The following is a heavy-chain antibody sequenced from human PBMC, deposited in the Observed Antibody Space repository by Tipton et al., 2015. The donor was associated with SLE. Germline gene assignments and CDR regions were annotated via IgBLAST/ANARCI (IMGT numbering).Heavy chain of an antibody. Sequence: TLSLTCAVSGGSISSGGYSWSWIRQPPGKGLEWIGYINHSGSTNYNPSLKSRVTISVDTSKNQFSLKLSSVTAADTAVYYCARATSIAARLYYYYYYMDVWGKGTTVTVSS. V-gene: IGHV4-30-2*01. CDR1: GGSISSGGYS. D-gene: IGHD6-6*01. CDR2: INHSGST. CDR3: ARATSIAARLYYYYYYMDV. J-gene: IGHJ6*03.